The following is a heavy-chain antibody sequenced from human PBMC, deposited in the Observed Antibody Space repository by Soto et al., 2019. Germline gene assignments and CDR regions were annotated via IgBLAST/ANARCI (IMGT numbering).Heavy chain of an antibody. D-gene: IGHD3-9*01. CDR2: INSDGSST. J-gene: IGHJ4*02. CDR3: ARAFPDYDILTGYFF. CDR1: GFTFSSYW. V-gene: IGHV3-74*01. Sequence: HPGGSLRLSCAASGFTFSSYWMHWVRQAPGKGLVWVSRINSDGSSTSYADSVKGRFTISRDNAKNTLYLQMNSLRAEDTAVYYCARAFPDYDILTGYFFWGQGTLVTVSS.